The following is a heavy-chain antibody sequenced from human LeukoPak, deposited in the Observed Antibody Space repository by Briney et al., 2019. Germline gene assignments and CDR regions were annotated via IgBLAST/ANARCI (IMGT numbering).Heavy chain of an antibody. Sequence: GGSLRLSCAASGITFSSYAMHWVRQAPGKGLEYVSAISSNGGSTYYANSVKGRFTISRDNSKNTLYLQMGSLRAEDMAVYYCATTRMRGSSGCYEIIFDYWGQGTLVTVSS. CDR2: ISSNGGST. CDR1: GITFSSYA. CDR3: ATTRMRGSSGCYEIIFDY. V-gene: IGHV3-64*01. D-gene: IGHD3-10*01. J-gene: IGHJ4*02.